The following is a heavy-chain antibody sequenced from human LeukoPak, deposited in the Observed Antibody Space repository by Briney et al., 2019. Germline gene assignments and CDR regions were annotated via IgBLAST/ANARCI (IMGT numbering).Heavy chain of an antibody. D-gene: IGHD3-22*01. V-gene: IGHV3-7*01. J-gene: IGHJ4*02. CDR1: GLTFTTYS. Sequence: GGSLRLSCAASGLTFTTYSMNWVRQAPGQGLEWVANIRQDGSEKYFVDTVKGRFAISGDNAKNSLYLQMNSLRAEDTAVYYCARGLVERTSKIFPYYYDSSGFDYWGQGALVTVSS. CDR3: ARGLVERTSKIFPYYYDSSGFDY. CDR2: IRQDGSEK.